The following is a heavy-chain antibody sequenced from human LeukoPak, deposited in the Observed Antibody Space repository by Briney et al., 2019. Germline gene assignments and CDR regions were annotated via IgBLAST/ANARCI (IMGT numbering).Heavy chain of an antibody. Sequence: GRSLRLSCAASGFTFSSYGMHWVRQAPGKGLEWVAVIWYDGSNKYYADSVKGRFTISRDNSKNTLYLQMNSLRAEDTAVYYCARDTVTYYDFWSGYYWGQGTLVTVSS. D-gene: IGHD3-3*01. J-gene: IGHJ4*02. CDR3: ARDTVTYYDFWSGYY. CDR1: GFTFSSYG. V-gene: IGHV3-30*19. CDR2: IWYDGSNK.